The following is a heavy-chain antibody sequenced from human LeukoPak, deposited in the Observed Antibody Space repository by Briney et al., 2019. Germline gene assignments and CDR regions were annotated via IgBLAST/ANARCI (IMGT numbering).Heavy chain of an antibody. Sequence: GGSLRLSCAASGFTFSDYYMSWIRQAPGKGLEWVSYISSSGSTIYYADSVKGRFTISRDSAKNSLYLQMNSLRAEDTAVYYCARVGTMVRGKNWFDPWGQGTLVTVSS. CDR2: ISSSGSTI. V-gene: IGHV3-11*01. CDR3: ARVGTMVRGKNWFDP. CDR1: GFTFSDYY. J-gene: IGHJ5*02. D-gene: IGHD3-10*01.